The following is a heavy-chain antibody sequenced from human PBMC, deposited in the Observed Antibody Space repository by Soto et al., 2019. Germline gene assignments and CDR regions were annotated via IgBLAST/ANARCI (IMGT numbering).Heavy chain of an antibody. Sequence: QVQLVQSGAEVKKPGSSVKVSCKASGGTFSSYTISWVRQAPGQGIEWMGRIIPILGIANYAQKFQGRVTITADKSTSTAYMELSSLRSEDTAVYYCARDLGYYYDSSGYYYDYWGQGTLVTVSS. D-gene: IGHD3-22*01. V-gene: IGHV1-69*08. CDR2: IIPILGIA. J-gene: IGHJ4*02. CDR3: ARDLGYYYDSSGYYYDY. CDR1: GGTFSSYT.